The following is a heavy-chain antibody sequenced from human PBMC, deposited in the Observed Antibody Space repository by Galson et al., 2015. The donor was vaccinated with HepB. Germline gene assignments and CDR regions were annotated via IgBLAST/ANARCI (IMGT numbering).Heavy chain of an antibody. J-gene: IGHJ6*02. D-gene: IGHD3-22*01. CDR2: IYYSGGT. CDR1: GGPIGSNY. CDR3: ARQKNFDSTGYYRSKFGMDV. V-gene: IGHV4-59*08. Sequence: SETLSLTCTVSGGPIGSNYWSWIRQPPGKGLEWIGYIYYSGGTNYNPSLKSRVSMSVDRSKNQFSLRLSSVTAADTAVYYCARQKNFDSTGYYRSKFGMDVWGQGTTVIVSS.